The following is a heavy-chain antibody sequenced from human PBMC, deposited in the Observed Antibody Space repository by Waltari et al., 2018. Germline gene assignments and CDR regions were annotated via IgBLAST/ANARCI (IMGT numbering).Heavy chain of an antibody. CDR2: IYYSGST. CDR3: VRLKEGDYVWGSYRLGAFDI. V-gene: IGHV4-39*07. J-gene: IGHJ3*02. D-gene: IGHD3-16*02. CDR1: GGYISSSSYY. Sequence: QLQLQESGPGLVKPSETLSLTCTVSGGYISSSSYYWGWIRQPPGKWPEWIWSIYYSGSTYYHPSLHSRLTISLDTSKNQFPLKLSSVTAADTAVYYCVRLKEGDYVWGSYRLGAFDIWGQGTMVTVSS.